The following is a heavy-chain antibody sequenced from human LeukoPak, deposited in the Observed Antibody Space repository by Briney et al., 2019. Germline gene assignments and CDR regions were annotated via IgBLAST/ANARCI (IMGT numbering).Heavy chain of an antibody. CDR1: GYTFTGYY. CDR3: GTLLSNGPFDY. CDR2: INPNSGAT. Sequence: GASVKVSCKASGYTFTGYYMHWVRQAPGQGLEWMGRINPNSGATKYAQKFQGRVTMTRDTSISTAYMELSGLRSDDTAVYYCGTLLSNGPFDYWGQGSLVTVSS. J-gene: IGHJ4*02. V-gene: IGHV1-2*06.